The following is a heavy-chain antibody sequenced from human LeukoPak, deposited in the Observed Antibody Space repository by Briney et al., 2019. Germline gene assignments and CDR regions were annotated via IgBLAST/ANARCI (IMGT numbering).Heavy chain of an antibody. D-gene: IGHD4-17*01. CDR2: FDTEDGET. Sequence: ASVKVSCKVSGYTLTELSMHWVRQAPGKGLEWMGGFDTEDGETIYAQKFQGRVTMTEDTSTDTAYMELSSLRSEDTAVYYCAKSHTMAQSEYGDFGYWGQGTLVTVSS. CDR1: GYTLTELS. V-gene: IGHV1-24*01. J-gene: IGHJ4*02. CDR3: AKSHTMAQSEYGDFGY.